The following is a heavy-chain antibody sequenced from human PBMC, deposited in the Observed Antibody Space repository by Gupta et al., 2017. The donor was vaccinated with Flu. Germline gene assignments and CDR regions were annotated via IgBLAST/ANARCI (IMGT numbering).Heavy chain of an antibody. Sequence: QVQLVESGGDLVKPGGSLRLSCAASGFLLSDYYMSWIRQAPGKGLEWLSYISGSGYMISYPDSVKGRFTVSSDNAKNLLYLQMNSLRAEDTAVYYCARDLGGGSLDYWGQGTLVTVSS. CDR3: ARDLGGGSLDY. V-gene: IGHV3-11*01. CDR2: ISGSGYMI. J-gene: IGHJ4*02. CDR1: GFLLSDYY. D-gene: IGHD1-26*01.